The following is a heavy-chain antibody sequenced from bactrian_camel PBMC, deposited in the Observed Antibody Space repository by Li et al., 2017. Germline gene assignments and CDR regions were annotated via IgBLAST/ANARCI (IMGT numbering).Heavy chain of an antibody. D-gene: IGHD3*01. Sequence: DVQLVESGGGSVQNGGSLRLSCVASIGSEAVYKSYSAYNMGWFRQAPGKEREVVAAINTAGRSPDYADAVKGRFTISQDRSKNTVFLQMTSLSPEDTAVYYCAAGLLGSGVLRGCLGRPQSAYNYWGQGTQVTVS. CDR3: AAGLLGSGVLRGCLGRPQSAYNY. CDR2: INTAGRSP. CDR1: GSEAVYKSYSAYN. J-gene: IGHJ4*01. V-gene: IGHV3S40*01.